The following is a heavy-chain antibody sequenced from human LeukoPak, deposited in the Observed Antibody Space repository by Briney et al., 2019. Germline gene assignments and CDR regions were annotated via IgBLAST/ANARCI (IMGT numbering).Heavy chain of an antibody. J-gene: IGHJ4*02. CDR3: ARFGPSDY. CDR1: GFTFNTYD. CDR2: ISSSSSAR. D-gene: IGHD3-10*01. Sequence: GGSLRLSCAASGFTFNTYDMNWVRQAPGKGLEWVSNISSSSSARYYADSVKDRFTISRDNAKNSLYLQMNSLRVEDTGVYYCARFGPSDYWGQGTLVTVSS. V-gene: IGHV3-48*03.